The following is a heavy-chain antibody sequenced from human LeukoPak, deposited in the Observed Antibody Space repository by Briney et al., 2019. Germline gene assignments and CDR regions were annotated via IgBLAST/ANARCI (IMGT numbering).Heavy chain of an antibody. V-gene: IGHV1-2*02. CDR1: GYTFTGYY. CDR3: ARGPPTIVVVITTGDFDS. J-gene: IGHJ4*02. CDR2: INPNSGGT. Sequence: ASVKVSCKPSGYTFTGYYIHWGRQAPGQGLEWMGWINPNSGGTNYAQKFQGRVTMTRDTSISTAYMELRRLRSDDRAVYYCARGPPTIVVVITTGDFDSWGQGTLVTVSS. D-gene: IGHD3-22*01.